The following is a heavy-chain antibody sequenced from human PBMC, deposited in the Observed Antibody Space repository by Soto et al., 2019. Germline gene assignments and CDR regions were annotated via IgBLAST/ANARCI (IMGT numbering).Heavy chain of an antibody. CDR3: AREGARGSWYDWFDP. J-gene: IGHJ5*02. CDR1: GYTFTSYG. CDR2: ISAYNGNT. V-gene: IGHV1-18*01. Sequence: ASVKVSCKASGYTFTSYGISWVRQPPGQGLEWMGWISAYNGNTNYAQKFQGRVTITADKSTSTAYMELSSLRSEDTAVYYCAREGARGSWYDWFDPWGQGTLVTVSS. D-gene: IGHD6-13*01.